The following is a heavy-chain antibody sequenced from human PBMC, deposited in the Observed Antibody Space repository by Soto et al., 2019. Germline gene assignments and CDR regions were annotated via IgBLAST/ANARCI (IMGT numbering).Heavy chain of an antibody. V-gene: IGHV4-30-4*01. Sequence: PSETLSLTCTVSGGSISSGDYYWSWIRQPPGKGLEWIGYIYYSGSTYYNPSLKSRVTISVDTSKNQFSLKLSSVTAADTAVYYCASTMDRGALVPYYFDYWGQGTLVTVSS. CDR1: GGSISSGDYY. CDR2: IYYSGST. CDR3: ASTMDRGALVPYYFDY. J-gene: IGHJ4*02. D-gene: IGHD3-10*01.